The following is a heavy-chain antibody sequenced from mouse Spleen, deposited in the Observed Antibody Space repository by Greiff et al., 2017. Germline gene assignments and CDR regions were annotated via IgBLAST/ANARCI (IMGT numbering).Heavy chain of an antibody. D-gene: IGHD4-1*01. CDR2: INPSTGGT. J-gene: IGHJ2*01. CDR3: ARGPATGTDFDY. Sequence: VQLKQSGPELVKPGASVKISCKASGYSFTGYYMNWVKQSPEKSLEWIGEINPSTGGTTYNQKFKAKATLTVDKSSSTAYMQLKSLTSEDSAVYYCARGPATGTDFDYWGQGTTLTVSS. CDR1: GYSFTGYY. V-gene: IGHV1-42*01.